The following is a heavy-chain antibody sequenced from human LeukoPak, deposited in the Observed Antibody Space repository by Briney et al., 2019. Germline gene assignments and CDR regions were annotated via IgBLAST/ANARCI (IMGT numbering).Heavy chain of an antibody. V-gene: IGHV1-69*06. Sequence: SVKVSCKASGGTFSSYAISWVRQAPGQGLEWMGGIIPIFGTANYAQKFQGRVTITADKSTSTAYMELSSLRSEDTAVYYCARGAVSSSCSGGSCYTMDVWGKGTTVTISS. CDR3: ARGAVSSSCSGGSCYTMDV. J-gene: IGHJ6*03. CDR1: GGTFSSYA. D-gene: IGHD2-15*01. CDR2: IIPIFGTA.